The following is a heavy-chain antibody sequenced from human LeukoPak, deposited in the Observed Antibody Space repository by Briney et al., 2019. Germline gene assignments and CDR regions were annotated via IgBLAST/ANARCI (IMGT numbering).Heavy chain of an antibody. J-gene: IGHJ3*02. V-gene: IGHV3-48*04. CDR1: GFTFSSYS. D-gene: IGHD2-2*01. CDR3: ARDRRYCSSTSCYHDAFDI. CDR2: IISSSSTI. Sequence: GGSLRLPCAASGFTFSSYSMNWVRQAPGKGLEWVSYIISSSSTIYYADSVKGRFTISRDNAKNSLYLQMNSLRAEDTAVYYCARDRRYCSSTSCYHDAFDIWGQGKMVTVSS.